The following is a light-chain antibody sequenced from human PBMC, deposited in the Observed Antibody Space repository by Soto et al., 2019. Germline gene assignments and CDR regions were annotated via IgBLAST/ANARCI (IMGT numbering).Light chain of an antibody. Sequence: EIVMTQSPATLSVSPGERATLSCRASQSVSSNLAWYQQKPGQAPRLLIYGASTRATGIPARFSGSGSVTEFTLTISSLQSEDLAVYYCQHYNSWPPLTFGGGTKVEIK. CDR3: QHYNSWPPLT. CDR2: GAS. J-gene: IGKJ4*01. CDR1: QSVSSN. V-gene: IGKV3-15*01.